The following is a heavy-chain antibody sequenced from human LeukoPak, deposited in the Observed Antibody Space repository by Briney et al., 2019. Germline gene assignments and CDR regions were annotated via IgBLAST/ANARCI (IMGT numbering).Heavy chain of an antibody. CDR1: GFSVSDNY. CDR2: LFGGGDT. V-gene: IGHV3-66*01. CDR3: ARGQRTSVTLYYFDF. Sequence: PGGSLRLSCAVSGFSVSDNYMTWVRQAPGKGLEWVSVLFGGGDTYYGDSVKGRFAISRDNSKNTVYLQMKSLRAEDTAVYHCARGQRTSVTLYYFDFWGPGTLVSVSS. D-gene: IGHD4-17*01. J-gene: IGHJ4*02.